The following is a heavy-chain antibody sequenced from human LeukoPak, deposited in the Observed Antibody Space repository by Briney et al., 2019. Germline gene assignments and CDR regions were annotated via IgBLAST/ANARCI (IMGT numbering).Heavy chain of an antibody. CDR2: IFPGDSDT. J-gene: IGHJ6*03. Sequence: GESLKISCKGSGYRFTNYWVGWVRQMPGKGPEWMGIIFPGDSDTKYSPSFQGQVTISADKSISTAYLQWSSLKASDTAMYYCARHAVGSGGSWYQYYYYYYMDVWGKGTTVTISS. D-gene: IGHD6-13*01. CDR3: ARHAVGSGGSWYQYYYYYYMDV. V-gene: IGHV5-51*01. CDR1: GYRFTNYW.